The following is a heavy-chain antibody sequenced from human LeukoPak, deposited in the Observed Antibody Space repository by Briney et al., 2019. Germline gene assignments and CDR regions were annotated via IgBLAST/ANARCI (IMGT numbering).Heavy chain of an antibody. CDR1: GGSFSGYY. D-gene: IGHD5-18*01. V-gene: IGHV4-34*01. Sequence: SETLSLTCAVYGGSFSGYYWSWIRQPPGKGLEWIGEINHSGSTNYNPSLKSRVTISVDTSKNQFSLKLTSVTAADTAVYYCAKVQGGDTAMVWIVDYFDYWGQGTLVTVSS. CDR3: AKVQGGDTAMVWIVDYFDY. J-gene: IGHJ4*02. CDR2: INHSGST.